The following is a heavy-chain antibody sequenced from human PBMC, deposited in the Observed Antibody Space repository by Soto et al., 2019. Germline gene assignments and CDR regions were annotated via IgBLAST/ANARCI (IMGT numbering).Heavy chain of an antibody. Sequence: SSETLSLTCTVSGGSIRGYYWSWIRQPPGRGLEWIGYIFYSGSTSYNPSLKSRVTISVDTSENQFSLNLNSVTAADTAMYYCVRGSGYDWDYSYYYMDVWGKGTTVTVSS. J-gene: IGHJ6*03. V-gene: IGHV4-59*01. CDR1: GGSIRGYY. CDR2: IFYSGST. CDR3: VRGSGYDWDYSYYYMDV. D-gene: IGHD5-12*01.